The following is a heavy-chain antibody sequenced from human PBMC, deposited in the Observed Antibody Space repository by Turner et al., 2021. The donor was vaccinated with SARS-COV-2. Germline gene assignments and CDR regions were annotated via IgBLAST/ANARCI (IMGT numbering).Heavy chain of an antibody. CDR3: AREDYDFWSGYCRGWFDP. CDR1: GGSISSYY. D-gene: IGHD3-3*01. J-gene: IGHJ5*02. Sequence: QVQLQESGPGLVKPSETLSLTCTVSGGSISSYYWSWIRQPPGKGLEWIGYIYYSGSTNYNPSLKSRVTISVDTSKNQFSLKLSSVTAADTAVYYCAREDYDFWSGYCRGWFDPWGQGTLVTVSS. CDR2: IYYSGST. V-gene: IGHV4-59*01.